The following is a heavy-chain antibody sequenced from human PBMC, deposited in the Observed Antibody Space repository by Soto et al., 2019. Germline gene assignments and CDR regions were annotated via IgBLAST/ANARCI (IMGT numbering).Heavy chain of an antibody. V-gene: IGHV1-46*03. CDR1: GYTFTSYS. Sequence: QVQLVQSGAEVKKPGASVKVSCKASGYTFTSYSMHWVRQAPGQGLEWMGIINPSGGSASYAQKFQGGVTMTRDTSTTTVYMELSGLNSEDTAVYYCAREWFNAEMTAVTTSLGGGDYWGQGTLVTVSS. CDR2: INPSGGSA. CDR3: AREWFNAEMTAVTTSLGGGDY. J-gene: IGHJ4*02. D-gene: IGHD4-17*01.